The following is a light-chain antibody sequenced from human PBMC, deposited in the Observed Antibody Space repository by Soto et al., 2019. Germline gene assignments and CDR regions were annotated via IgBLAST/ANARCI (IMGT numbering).Light chain of an antibody. CDR1: SSNIGNNY. V-gene: IGLV1-51*02. Sequence: QSALTQPPSVSAAPGQKVTISCSGSSSNIGNNYVSWYQHLPGTAPKVLIYENNKRPSGIPDRFSGSKSGTSATLGITGLQAGDEADYYCGTWDSSLSAYVFGAGTKVTVL. CDR3: GTWDSSLSAYV. CDR2: ENN. J-gene: IGLJ1*01.